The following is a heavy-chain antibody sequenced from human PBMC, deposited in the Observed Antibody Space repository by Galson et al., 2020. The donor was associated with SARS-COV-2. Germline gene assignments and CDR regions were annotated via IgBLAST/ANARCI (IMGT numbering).Heavy chain of an antibody. CDR1: GGSISSGDYY. CDR3: ASDLFSGGAAAGNYDYYDGMGG. D-gene: IGHD6-13*01. CDR2: NYHSGST. Sequence: SEIPYPTCTVSGGSISSGDYYWSWIRPTPGTGLEWIGYNYHSGSTYYNPSLKSRVTISVDTSKNQFSLKLSSLTAADTAVYYCASDLFSGGAAAGNYDYYDGMGGWGQGTTVTVSS. J-gene: IGHJ6*02. V-gene: IGHV4-30-4*01.